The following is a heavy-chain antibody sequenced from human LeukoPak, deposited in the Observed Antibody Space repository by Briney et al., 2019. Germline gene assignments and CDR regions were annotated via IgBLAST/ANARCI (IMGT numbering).Heavy chain of an antibody. Sequence: RASVKVSCKASGGTFSSYAISWVRQAPGQGLEWMGGIIPIFGTANYAQKFQGRVTITADESTSTAYMELSSLRSEDTAVYYCASKRLVTAIKTPYGMDVWGQGTTVTVSS. J-gene: IGHJ6*02. V-gene: IGHV1-69*01. CDR3: ASKRLVTAIKTPYGMDV. CDR2: IIPIFGTA. D-gene: IGHD2-21*02. CDR1: GGTFSSYA.